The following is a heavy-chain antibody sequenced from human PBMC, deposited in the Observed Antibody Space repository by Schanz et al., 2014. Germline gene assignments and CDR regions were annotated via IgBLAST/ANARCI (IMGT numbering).Heavy chain of an antibody. J-gene: IGHJ3*02. D-gene: IGHD2-8*01. Sequence: EVQLVESGGGLVKPGGSLRLSCAASGFTSSNAWMSWVRQAPGKGLEWVSRINSDGSTTIYADSVKGRFTISRDNAKNSLFLQMNSLRADDTAVYYCARDMLRRYGALEIWGRGTMVTVSS. CDR3: ARDMLRRYGALEI. CDR1: GFTSSNAW. CDR2: INSDGSTT. V-gene: IGHV3-74*01.